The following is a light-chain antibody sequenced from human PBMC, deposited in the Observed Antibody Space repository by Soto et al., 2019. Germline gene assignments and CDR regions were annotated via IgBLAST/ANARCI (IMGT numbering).Light chain of an antibody. Sequence: QSVLTQPPSVSAAPGQKVTISCSGSSSNIVSWYQQLPGTAPKLLIYDNNKRPSGIPYRFSGSKSGTSATLGITGLQTGDEADYYCGTWDTRLSVVVFGGGTKLTVL. J-gene: IGLJ2*01. CDR1: SSNI. CDR2: DNN. V-gene: IGLV1-51*01. CDR3: GTWDTRLSVVV.